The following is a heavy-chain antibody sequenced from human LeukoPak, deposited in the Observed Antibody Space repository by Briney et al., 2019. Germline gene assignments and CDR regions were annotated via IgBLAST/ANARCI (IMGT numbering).Heavy chain of an antibody. V-gene: IGHV3-64*01. CDR2: ISSDGGST. CDR1: GFTFSSYG. Sequence: GGSLRLSCAASGFTFSSYGMSWVRQAPGKGLDYVSAISSDGGSTYYANSVEGRFTISRDNSKNTLYLQMGCLRAEDMAVFYCARVGDYTAFDIWGQGTLVTVPS. CDR3: ARVGDYTAFDI. D-gene: IGHD4-17*01. J-gene: IGHJ3*02.